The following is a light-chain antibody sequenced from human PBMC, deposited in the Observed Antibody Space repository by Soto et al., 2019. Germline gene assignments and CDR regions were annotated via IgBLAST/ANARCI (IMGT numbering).Light chain of an antibody. V-gene: IGKV1-5*03. CDR1: HTISSC. CDR2: KAS. J-gene: IGKJ1*01. CDR3: QHYNSYSEA. Sequence: IQMTQSPSTLSGSXGDRVTITCRASHTISSCLAWYQQKPGXAPKLLXYKASTLKSGGPSRFSGSGSGTEFTLTISSLQPDDFATYYGQHYNSYSEAFGQGTKVDIK.